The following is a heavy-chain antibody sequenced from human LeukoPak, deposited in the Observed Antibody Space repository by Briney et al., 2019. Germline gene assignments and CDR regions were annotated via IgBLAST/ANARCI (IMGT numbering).Heavy chain of an antibody. J-gene: IGHJ5*02. CDR2: INTNTGNP. V-gene: IGHV7-4-1*02. CDR3: ARGFRLSAIEDWFDP. CDR1: GYTFTSYA. D-gene: IGHD2-2*02. Sequence: ASVKVSCKASGYTFTSYAMNWVRQAPGQGLEWMGWINTNTGNPTYAQGFTGRFVFSLDTSVSTAYLQISSLKAEDTAVYYCARGFRLSAIEDWFDPWGQGTLVTVSS.